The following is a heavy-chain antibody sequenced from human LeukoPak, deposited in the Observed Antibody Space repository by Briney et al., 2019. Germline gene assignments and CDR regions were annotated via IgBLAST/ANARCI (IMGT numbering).Heavy chain of an antibody. CDR3: ARHQSGSYSYFDY. V-gene: IGHV5-51*01. D-gene: IGHD1-26*01. Sequence: GESLKISCKGSGYSFTSYWIGWVRQMPGKGLEWMGIIYPGDSDTRYSPSFQGQVTISADKSVSTAYLQWSSLKASDAAMYYCARHQSGSYSYFDYWGQGTLVTVSS. CDR1: GYSFTSYW. J-gene: IGHJ4*02. CDR2: IYPGDSDT.